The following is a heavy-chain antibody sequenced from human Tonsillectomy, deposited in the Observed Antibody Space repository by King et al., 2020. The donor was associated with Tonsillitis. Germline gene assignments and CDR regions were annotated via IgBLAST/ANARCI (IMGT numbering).Heavy chain of an antibody. Sequence: VQLVESGGGLVQPGGSLRLSCAASGFIFSNYAMSWVRQAPGKGLEWVSVISGSGGRTHYAASVKGRFTISRDNSKNTLYMQMNSLRAEDTAVYYCAKDTAVAGYYWGQGTQVIVSS. CDR1: GFIFSNYA. CDR2: ISGSGGRT. CDR3: AKDTAVAGYY. J-gene: IGHJ4*02. V-gene: IGHV3-23*04. D-gene: IGHD6-19*01.